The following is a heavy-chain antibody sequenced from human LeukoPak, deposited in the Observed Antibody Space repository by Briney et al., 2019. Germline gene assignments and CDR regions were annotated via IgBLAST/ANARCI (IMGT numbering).Heavy chain of an antibody. CDR3: AKKYNSDKGYMDV. J-gene: IGHJ6*03. V-gene: IGHV3-23*01. D-gene: IGHD3-22*01. CDR1: GFTFSSYA. Sequence: PGGSLRLSCAASGFTFSSYAMSWVRQAPGKGLEWVSAISGSGGSTYYADSVEGRFTISRDNSKNTLYLQLNSLRAEDTAVYYCAKKYNSDKGYMDVWGKGTTVTVSS. CDR2: ISGSGGST.